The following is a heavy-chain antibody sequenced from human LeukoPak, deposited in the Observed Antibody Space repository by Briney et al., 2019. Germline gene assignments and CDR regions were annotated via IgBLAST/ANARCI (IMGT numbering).Heavy chain of an antibody. J-gene: IGHJ4*02. CDR3: AKDQSAAYYDYVWGSYRQYYFDY. V-gene: IGHV3-23*01. CDR2: ISGSGGST. CDR1: GFAFSSYA. D-gene: IGHD3-16*02. Sequence: GGSLRLSCAASGFAFSSYAMSWVRQAPGTGLEWVSAISGSGGSTYYADSVKGRFTISRDNFKNTLYLQMNSLRAEDTAVYYCAKDQSAAYYDYVWGSYRQYYFDYWGQGTLVTVSS.